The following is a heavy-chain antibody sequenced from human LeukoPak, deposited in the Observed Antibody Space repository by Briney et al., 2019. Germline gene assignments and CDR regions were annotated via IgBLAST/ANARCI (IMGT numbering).Heavy chain of an antibody. CDR2: IWYDGSNK. J-gene: IGHJ4*02. V-gene: IGHV3-33*01. CDR1: GFTFNNYG. CDR3: ARDGELWSPDS. Sequence: GGSLRLSCAASGFTFNNYGMHWVRQAPGKGLEWVAVIWYDGSNKYYADFVKGRFTISRDNSKNTLYLQMNSLRAEDTAVYYCARDGELWSPDSWGQGTLVTVSS. D-gene: IGHD3-16*01.